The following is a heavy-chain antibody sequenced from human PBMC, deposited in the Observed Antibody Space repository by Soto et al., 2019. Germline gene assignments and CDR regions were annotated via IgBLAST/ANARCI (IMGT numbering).Heavy chain of an antibody. V-gene: IGHV3-48*01. CDR2: ITTSSSTI. CDR3: AVFRTGSGGRYYYGMDV. J-gene: IGHJ6*02. D-gene: IGHD2-15*01. CDR1: GFTFSSYS. Sequence: EVQLVESGGGLVQPGGSLRLSCAASGFTFSSYSMNWVRQAPGKGLEWVSYITTSSSTIYYADSVKGRFTISRDNAKNSLYLQMNSRRAEDTAVYYCAVFRTGSGGRYYYGMDVWGQGTTVTVSS.